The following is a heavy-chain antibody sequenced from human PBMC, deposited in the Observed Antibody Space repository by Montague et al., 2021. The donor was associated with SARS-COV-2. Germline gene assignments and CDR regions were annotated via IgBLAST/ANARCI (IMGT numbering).Heavy chain of an antibody. D-gene: IGHD6-19*01. CDR3: ARERQESSGWSTYWYFDL. Sequence: SLRLSCAASGFTFSSYWMSWVRQAPGKGLEWVANIEEDGSEKYYMDSVKGRFTISRDNAKNSLSLQMNSLRAEDTAVYYCARERQESSGWSTYWYFDLWGRGTLVTVSS. J-gene: IGHJ2*01. CDR2: IEEDGSEK. CDR1: GFTFSSYW. V-gene: IGHV3-7*01.